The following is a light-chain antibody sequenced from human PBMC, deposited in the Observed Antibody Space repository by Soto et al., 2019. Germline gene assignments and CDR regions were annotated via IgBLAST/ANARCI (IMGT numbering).Light chain of an antibody. CDR1: QNVRSNY. CDR3: QQYSNSPFT. Sequence: EIVLTQSPGTHSLSPGERAILSCRASQNVRSNYLAWYQQKSGQAPRLLIYGVSSRATGIPDRFSGSGSGTDFTLTISRLEPEDSAVYYCQQYSNSPFTFGQGTKLEI. J-gene: IGKJ2*01. CDR2: GVS. V-gene: IGKV3-20*01.